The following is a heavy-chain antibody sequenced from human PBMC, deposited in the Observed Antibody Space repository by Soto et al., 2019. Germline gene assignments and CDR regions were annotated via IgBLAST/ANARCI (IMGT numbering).Heavy chain of an antibody. V-gene: IGHV4-30-4*01. CDR3: ARGAFRDYSFDY. CDR2: IYYSGST. D-gene: IGHD2-21*01. J-gene: IGHJ4*02. CDR1: GGSISSGDYY. Sequence: SETLSLTCTVSGGSISSGDYYWSWIRQPPGEGLEWIGYIYYSGSTYYNPSLKSRVTISVDTSKNQFSLKLSSVTAADTAVYYCARGAFRDYSFDYWGQGTLVTVSS.